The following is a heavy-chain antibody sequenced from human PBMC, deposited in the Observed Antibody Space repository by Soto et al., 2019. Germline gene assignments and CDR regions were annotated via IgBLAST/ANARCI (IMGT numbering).Heavy chain of an antibody. CDR2: VYYSGST. Sequence: SETLSLTCTVSGGSISTYYWSWVRQPPGKGLEWIGYVYYSGSTNYNPSLKSRVTISVDTSKNQFSLKLTSVTAADTAMYYCARGGRSAYYYTGGWGKGTTVTVSS. J-gene: IGHJ6*03. CDR1: GGSISTYY. V-gene: IGHV4-59*01. CDR3: ARGGRSAYYYTGG.